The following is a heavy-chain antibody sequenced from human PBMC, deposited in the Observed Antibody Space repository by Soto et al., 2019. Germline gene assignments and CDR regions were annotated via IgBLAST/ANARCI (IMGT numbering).Heavy chain of an antibody. CDR1: GFSLNTSGVG. D-gene: IGHD3-3*01. Sequence: SGPTLVNPTQTLTLTCTFSGFSLNTSGVGVGWIRQPPGKALEWLALIYWDDDKRYSPSLKSRLTITKDTSKNQVVLAMTNMDPVDTATYYCAHNQVEGLRFLEWLLFFDYWGQGTLVTVSS. V-gene: IGHV2-5*02. CDR2: IYWDDDK. CDR3: AHNQVEGLRFLEWLLFFDY. J-gene: IGHJ4*02.